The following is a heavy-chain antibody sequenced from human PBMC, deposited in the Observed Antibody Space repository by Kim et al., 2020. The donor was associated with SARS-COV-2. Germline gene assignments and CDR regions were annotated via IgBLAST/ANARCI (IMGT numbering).Heavy chain of an antibody. Sequence: GGSLRLSCAASGFTFNNYGMTWVRQAPGKGLEWVSSFTRDGIKYDADFVKGRLTISRDNYKNVLSLQMNNLRVEDTAVYYFCEYHGAGSHLTYWVEGT. D-gene: IGHD3-10*01. CDR2: FTRDGIK. J-gene: IGHJ4*01. CDR1: GFTFNNYG. V-gene: IGHV3-23*01. CDR3: CEYHGAGSHLTY.